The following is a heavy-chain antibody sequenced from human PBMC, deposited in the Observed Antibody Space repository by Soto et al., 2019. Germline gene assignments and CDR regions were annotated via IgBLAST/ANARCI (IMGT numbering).Heavy chain of an antibody. CDR3: ARAAGQFLEWLIFDY. V-gene: IGHV4-34*01. CDR2: INHSGST. J-gene: IGHJ4*02. Sequence: SETLSLTCAVYGGSFSGYYWSWIRQPPGKGLEWIGEINHSGSTNYNPSLKSRVTISVDTSKNQFSLKLSSVTAADTAVYYCARAAGQFLEWLIFDYWGQGTLVTVSS. CDR1: GGSFSGYY. D-gene: IGHD3-3*01.